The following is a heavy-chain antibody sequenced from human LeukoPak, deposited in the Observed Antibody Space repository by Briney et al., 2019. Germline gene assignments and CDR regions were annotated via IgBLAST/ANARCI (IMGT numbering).Heavy chain of an antibody. CDR1: GGTFSNYA. CDR2: IIPFIDTA. V-gene: IGHV1-69*05. J-gene: IGHJ4*02. D-gene: IGHD3-22*01. CDR3: AAIHSSGYYSY. Sequence: ASVKVSCKASGGTFSNYAISWVRQAPGQGLEWMGGIIPFIDTANYAQKLQERVTITRDMSTSTAYMELSSLRSEDTAVYYCAAIHSSGYYSYRGQGTLVTVSS.